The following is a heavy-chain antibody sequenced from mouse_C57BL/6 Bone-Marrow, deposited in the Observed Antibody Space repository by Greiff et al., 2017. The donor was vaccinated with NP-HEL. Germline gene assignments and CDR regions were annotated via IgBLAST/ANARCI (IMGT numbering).Heavy chain of an antibody. D-gene: IGHD1-1*01. J-gene: IGHJ4*01. CDR2: ILPSIGRT. Sequence: QVQLKQSGSELRSPGSSVKLSCKDFDSEVFPIAYMSWVRQKPGHGFEWIGGILPSIGRTIYGEKFEDKATLDADTLSNTAYLELNSLTSEDSAIYYCARPLSYYGSSYAYAMDYWGQGTSVTVSS. V-gene: IGHV15-2*01. CDR3: ARPLSYYGSSYAYAMDY. CDR1: DSEVFPIAY.